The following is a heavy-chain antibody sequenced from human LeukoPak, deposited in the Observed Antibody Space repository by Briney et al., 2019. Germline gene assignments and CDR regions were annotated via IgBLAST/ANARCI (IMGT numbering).Heavy chain of an antibody. Sequence: GGSQRLSCAASGFTFSNYWMNWVRQAPGKGLEWVANIKEDGSEKYYVDSVKGRFTISRDNAKNSLYLQMNSLRAEDTAVYYCARERVEGLWYDAFDIWGQGTMVTVSS. CDR3: ARERVEGLWYDAFDI. D-gene: IGHD5-18*01. J-gene: IGHJ3*02. V-gene: IGHV3-7*01. CDR2: IKEDGSEK. CDR1: GFTFSNYW.